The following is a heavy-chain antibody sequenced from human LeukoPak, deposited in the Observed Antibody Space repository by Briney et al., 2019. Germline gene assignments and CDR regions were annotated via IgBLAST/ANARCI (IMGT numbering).Heavy chain of an antibody. Sequence: PGGSLRLSCAASGFTFSTYNMNWVRQAPGKGLEWVSSITSSSSYIYYADPVKGRFTISRDNAKNSPYRQMNRLRAEDTAVYYCARDPYSGRYGDYYYYYMDVWDKGTTVTISS. J-gene: IGHJ6*03. CDR3: ARDPYSGRYGDYYYYYMDV. CDR2: ITSSSSYI. D-gene: IGHD1-26*01. V-gene: IGHV3-21*01. CDR1: GFTFSTYN.